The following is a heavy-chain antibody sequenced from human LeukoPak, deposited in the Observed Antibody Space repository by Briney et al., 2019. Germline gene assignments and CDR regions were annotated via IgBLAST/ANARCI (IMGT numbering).Heavy chain of an antibody. D-gene: IGHD6-19*01. V-gene: IGHV3-9*01. CDR1: GFTFDDYA. CDR3: AKPSGYSSGWYLDY. J-gene: IGHJ4*02. Sequence: GGSLRLSCAASGFTFDDYAMHWVRQAPGKGLEWVSGISWNSGSIGYADSVKGRFTISRDNSKNTLYLQMNSLRAEDTAVYYCAKPSGYSSGWYLDYWGQGTLVTVSS. CDR2: ISWNSGSI.